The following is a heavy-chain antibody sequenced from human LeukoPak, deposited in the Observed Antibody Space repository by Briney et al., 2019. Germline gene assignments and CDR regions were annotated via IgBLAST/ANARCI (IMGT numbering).Heavy chain of an antibody. CDR3: AISTSLNDAFDI. D-gene: IGHD2-2*01. V-gene: IGHV1-8*03. J-gene: IGHJ3*02. CDR1: GYTFTSYD. CDR2: MNPNNDNT. Sequence: ASVKVSCKASGYTFTSYDINWVRQATGQGLEWMGWMNPNNDNTGYAQKFQGRVTITRNTSISTAYMELSSLRSEDTAVYFCAISTSLNDAFDIWGQGKMGSVSS.